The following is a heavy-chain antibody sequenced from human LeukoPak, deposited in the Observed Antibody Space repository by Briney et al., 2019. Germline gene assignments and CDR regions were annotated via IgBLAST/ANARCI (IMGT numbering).Heavy chain of an antibody. CDR3: ARGSSGHYYVFDY. J-gene: IGHJ4*02. CDR1: GYTFTSYG. CDR2: ISAYNGNT. D-gene: IGHD3-22*01. Sequence: ASVKVSCKASGYTFTSYGISWVRQAPGQGLEWMGWISAYNGNTNYAQKLQGRVTMTRDASISTAYMQMNSLRSDDTAVYYCARGSSGHYYVFDYWGQGTLVTVSS. V-gene: IGHV1-18*01.